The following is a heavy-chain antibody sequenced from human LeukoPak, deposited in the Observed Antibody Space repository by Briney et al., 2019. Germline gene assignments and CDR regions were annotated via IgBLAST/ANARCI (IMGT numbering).Heavy chain of an antibody. J-gene: IGHJ4*02. D-gene: IGHD3-22*01. CDR1: GFTLSNYA. V-gene: IGHV4-4*08. CDR2: MSPSGTT. CDR3: ARGQDDRSGTFDY. Sequence: GSLRLSRVASGFTLSNYAMSWIRQPPGKGLDWIAYMSPSGTTNYNPSLKSRVTTSVDTSRTQFSLRLSSVTAADTAVYYCARGQDDRSGTFDYWGQGTLVTVSS.